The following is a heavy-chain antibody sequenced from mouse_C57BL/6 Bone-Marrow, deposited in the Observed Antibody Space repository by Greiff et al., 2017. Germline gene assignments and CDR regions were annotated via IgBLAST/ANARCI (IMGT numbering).Heavy chain of an antibody. Sequence: EVMLVESGGGLVQPGESLKLSCESNEYEFPSHDMSWVRKTPEKRLELVAAINSDGGSTYYPDTMERRFILSRDNTTKTLYLQMSSLRSEDTALYYCARHGSGFFITTMDYWGQGTSVTVSS. CDR3: ARHGSGFFITTMDY. V-gene: IGHV5-2*01. D-gene: IGHD1-1*01. CDR1: EYEFPSHD. J-gene: IGHJ4*01. CDR2: INSDGGST.